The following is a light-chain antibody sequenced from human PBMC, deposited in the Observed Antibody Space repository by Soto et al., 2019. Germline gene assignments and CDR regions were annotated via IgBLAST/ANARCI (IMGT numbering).Light chain of an antibody. CDR1: QTVSSN. J-gene: IGKJ4*01. Sequence: EIVSTQSPATLSVSPGERATLSCSSSQTVSSNLAWYQQKPGQAPRLLIYDTSTRATGIPARFSGSGSGTEFTLTISSLQSEDFAVYYCQQYNNWPPLTFGGGTKVDI. CDR3: QQYNNWPPLT. V-gene: IGKV3-15*01. CDR2: DTS.